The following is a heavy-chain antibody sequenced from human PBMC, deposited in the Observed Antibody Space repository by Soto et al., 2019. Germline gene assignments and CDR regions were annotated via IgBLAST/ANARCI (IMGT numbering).Heavy chain of an antibody. Sequence: PSETLSLTCTVSGGSISSGGYYWSWIRQHPGKGLEWIGYIYYSGSTYYNPSLKSRVTISVDTSKNQFSLKLSSVTAADTAVYYCARVGYDSSGYYLAWFDPWGQGTLVTVSS. D-gene: IGHD3-22*01. CDR3: ARVGYDSSGYYLAWFDP. CDR2: IYYSGST. V-gene: IGHV4-31*03. CDR1: GGSISSGGYY. J-gene: IGHJ5*02.